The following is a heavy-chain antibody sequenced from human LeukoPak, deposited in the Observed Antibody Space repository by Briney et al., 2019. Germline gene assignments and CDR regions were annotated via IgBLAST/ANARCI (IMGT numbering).Heavy chain of an antibody. CDR2: ISAYNGNT. CDR3: ATYYYDSSGYYDPGFDY. CDR1: GYTFTSYG. Sequence: ASVKVSCKSSGYTFTSYGIRWVRQAPGQGLEWMGWISAYNGNTNYAQKLQGRVTMTTDTSTSTAYMELRSLRSDDTAVYYCATYYYDSSGYYDPGFDYWGQGTLVTVSS. J-gene: IGHJ4*02. V-gene: IGHV1-18*01. D-gene: IGHD3-22*01.